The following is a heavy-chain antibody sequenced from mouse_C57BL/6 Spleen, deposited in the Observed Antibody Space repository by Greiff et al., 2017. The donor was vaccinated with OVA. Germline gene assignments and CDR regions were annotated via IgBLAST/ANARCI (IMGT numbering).Heavy chain of an antibody. CDR3: ARVVARYFDV. CDR2: INPNNGGT. CDR1: GYTFTDYC. V-gene: IGHV1-26*01. D-gene: IGHD1-1*01. Sequence: EVQLQQSGPELVKPGASVKISCKASGYTFTDYCMNWVKQSHGKSLEWIGDINPNNGGTSYNQKFKGKATLTVDKSSSTAYMELRSLTSEDSAVYYCARVVARYFDVWGTGTTVTVSS. J-gene: IGHJ1*03.